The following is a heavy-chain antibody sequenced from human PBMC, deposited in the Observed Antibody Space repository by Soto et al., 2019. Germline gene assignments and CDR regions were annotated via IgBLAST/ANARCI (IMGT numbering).Heavy chain of an antibody. Sequence: QVQLVESGGGVVQPGRSLRLSCAASGFTFSSYGMHWVRQAPGKGLEWVAVIWYDGSNKYYADSVKGRFTISRDNSKNTLYLQMNSLRAEDTAVYYCARGGGYSGYGGYYFDYWGQGTLVTVSS. V-gene: IGHV3-33*01. J-gene: IGHJ4*02. CDR1: GFTFSSYG. D-gene: IGHD5-12*01. CDR3: ARGGGYSGYGGYYFDY. CDR2: IWYDGSNK.